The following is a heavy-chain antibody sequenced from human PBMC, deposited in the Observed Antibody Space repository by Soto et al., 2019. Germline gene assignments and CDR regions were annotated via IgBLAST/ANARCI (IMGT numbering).Heavy chain of an antibody. CDR3: ARAPGGVVYYYGMDV. Sequence: QVQLVESGGGVVQPGRSLRLSCAASGFTFSSYAMHWVRQAPGKGLEWVAVISYDGSNKYYADSVKGRFTSSRDNSKNTLYLQMNSLRAEDTAVYYCARAPGGVVYYYGMDVWGQGTTVTVSS. CDR1: GFTFSSYA. CDR2: ISYDGSNK. D-gene: IGHD3-16*01. V-gene: IGHV3-30-3*01. J-gene: IGHJ6*02.